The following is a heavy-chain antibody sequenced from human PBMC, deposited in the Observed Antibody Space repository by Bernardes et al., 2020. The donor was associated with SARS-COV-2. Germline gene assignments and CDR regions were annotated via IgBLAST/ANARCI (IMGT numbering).Heavy chain of an antibody. D-gene: IGHD3-3*01. Sequence: SETLSLTCTVSGGSISSSSYYWDWIRQPPGKGLEWIGSVYYTGSTYHNSSLKSRVTISVDTSKNHFSLKLSSVTAADTAVYYCARHTYDFWSGYQVDYWGQGTLVTVSS. J-gene: IGHJ4*02. CDR2: VYYTGST. V-gene: IGHV4-39*01. CDR3: ARHTYDFWSGYQVDY. CDR1: GGSISSSSYY.